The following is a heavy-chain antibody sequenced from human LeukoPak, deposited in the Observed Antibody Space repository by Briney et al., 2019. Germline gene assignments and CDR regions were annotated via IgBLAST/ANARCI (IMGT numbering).Heavy chain of an antibody. Sequence: SQTLSLTCAISGDSVSRNDAAWNWIRQSPSRGLEWLGRTYYRSKWYNEYAVSVKGRISINPDTSKNQFSLKLSSVTAADTAVYYCARDHYYGSGSYYFDYWGQGTLVTVSS. CDR3: ARDHYYGSGSYYFDY. CDR1: GDSVSRNDAA. J-gene: IGHJ4*02. CDR2: TYYRSKWYN. D-gene: IGHD3-10*01. V-gene: IGHV6-1*01.